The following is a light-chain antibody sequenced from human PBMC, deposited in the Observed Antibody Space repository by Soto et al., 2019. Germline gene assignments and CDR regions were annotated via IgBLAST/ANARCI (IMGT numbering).Light chain of an antibody. Sequence: QSALTQPASVSGSPGQSITISCTGTSSDVGDYDYVSWYQQHPGKAPNLMIYKVSNRPSGVSNRFSGSKSGNTASLTISGLQAEDEAEFYCRSYKSSGALVFGGGTKLTVL. CDR3: RSYKSSGALV. J-gene: IGLJ3*02. CDR1: SSDVGDYDY. V-gene: IGLV2-14*01. CDR2: KVS.